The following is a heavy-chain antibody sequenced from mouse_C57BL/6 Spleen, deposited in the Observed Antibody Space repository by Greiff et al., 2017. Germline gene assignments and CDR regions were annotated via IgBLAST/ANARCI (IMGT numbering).Heavy chain of an antibody. CDR2: INPSTGGT. Sequence: EVKLQQSGPELVKPGASVKISCKASGYSFTGYYMNWVKQSPEKSLEWIGEINPSTGGTTYNQKFKAKATLTVDKSSSTAYMQLKSLTSEDSAVYYCARSSPAQASMDYWGQGTSVTVSS. J-gene: IGHJ4*01. CDR1: GYSFTGYY. V-gene: IGHV1-42*01. CDR3: ARSSPAQASMDY. D-gene: IGHD3-2*02.